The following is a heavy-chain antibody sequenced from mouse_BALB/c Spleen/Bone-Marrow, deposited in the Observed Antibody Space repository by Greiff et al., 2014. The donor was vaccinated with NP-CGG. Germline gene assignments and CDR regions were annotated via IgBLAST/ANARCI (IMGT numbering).Heavy chain of an antibody. J-gene: IGHJ2*01. Sequence: QVQLQQSGAELVRPGSSVKISCKASGYAFSIYWMNWVKQRPGQGLEWIGQIYPGDDDTDYNGKFKGKATLTADRSSSTAYMQLNSLTSEDSAVYFCARGGISTDYWGQGTTLTVSS. CDR2: IYPGDDDT. CDR1: GYAFSIYW. V-gene: IGHV1-80*01. CDR3: ARGGISTDY.